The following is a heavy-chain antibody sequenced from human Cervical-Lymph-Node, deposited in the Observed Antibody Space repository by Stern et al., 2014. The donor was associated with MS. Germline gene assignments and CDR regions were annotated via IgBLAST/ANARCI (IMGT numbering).Heavy chain of an antibody. D-gene: IGHD2-15*01. J-gene: IGHJ4*02. V-gene: IGHV1-69*06. CDR2: IIPIFGTA. Sequence: QVQLVQSGAEVKKPGSSVKVSCKASGGTFSSYAISWVRQAPGQGLEWMGGIIPIFGTANYAQKLQGRVTMTTDTSTSTAYMELRSLRSDDTAVYYCARDPPGYCSGGSCTGGFDYWGQGTLVTVSS. CDR3: ARDPPGYCSGGSCTGGFDY. CDR1: GGTFSSYA.